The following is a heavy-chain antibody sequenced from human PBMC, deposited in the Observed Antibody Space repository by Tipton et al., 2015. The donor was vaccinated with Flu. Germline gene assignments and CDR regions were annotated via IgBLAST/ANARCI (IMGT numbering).Heavy chain of an antibody. V-gene: IGHV4-34*01. CDR3: ARRDYSNYVSEPKNWFDP. CDR1: GGSFSGYH. D-gene: IGHD4-11*01. Sequence: TLSLTCAVYGGSFSGYHWSWIRQPPGKGLEWVGEISHSGSADYNPSLKSRVIISVDTSKNQFSLKLTSVTAADTAVYYCARRDYSNYVSEPKNWFDPWGQGTLVTVSS. J-gene: IGHJ5*02. CDR2: ISHSGSA.